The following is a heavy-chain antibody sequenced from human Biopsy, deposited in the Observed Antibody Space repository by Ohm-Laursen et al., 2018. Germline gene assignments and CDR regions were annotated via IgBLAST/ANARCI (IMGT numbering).Heavy chain of an antibody. V-gene: IGHV3-21*01. CDR3: ARDGEAKYCKHGVCPSDF. J-gene: IGHJ4*02. Sequence: SLRLSCAAPGFTFSGFSMNWVRQAPGKGLEWVSSISASGNHIYYTDSVKGRFTVSRDNGENSVYLQMNSLRVEDTAVYYCARDGEAKYCKHGVCPSDFWGQGTLVTVSS. D-gene: IGHD2-8*01. CDR1: GFTFSGFS. CDR2: ISASGNHI.